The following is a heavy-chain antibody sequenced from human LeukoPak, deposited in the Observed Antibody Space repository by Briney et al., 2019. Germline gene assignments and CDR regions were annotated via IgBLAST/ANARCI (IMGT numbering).Heavy chain of an antibody. D-gene: IGHD5-24*01. J-gene: IGHJ4*02. CDR1: GGTFSSYA. CDR3: ARGRDGYNYGTFDY. V-gene: IGHV1-69*05. CDR2: IIPIFGTA. Sequence: SVKVSCKASGGTFSSYAISWVRQATGQGLEWMGGIIPIFGTANYAQKLQGRVTITTDESTSTAYMELSSLRSEDTAVYYCARGRDGYNYGTFDYWGQGTLVTVSS.